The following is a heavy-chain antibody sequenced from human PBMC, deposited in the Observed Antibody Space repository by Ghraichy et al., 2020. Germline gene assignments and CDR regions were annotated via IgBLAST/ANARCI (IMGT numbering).Heavy chain of an antibody. D-gene: IGHD6-19*01. CDR1: GGSISSSSYY. CDR2: IYYSGST. V-gene: IGHV4-39*01. J-gene: IGHJ6*02. Sequence: SETLSLTCTVSGGSISSSSYYWGWIRQPPGKGLEWIGSIYYSGSTYYNPSLKSRVTISVDTSKNQFSLKLSSVTAADTAVYYCARHPNEGSGWSRRYYYYGMDVWGQGTTVTVSS. CDR3: ARHPNEGSGWSRRYYYYGMDV.